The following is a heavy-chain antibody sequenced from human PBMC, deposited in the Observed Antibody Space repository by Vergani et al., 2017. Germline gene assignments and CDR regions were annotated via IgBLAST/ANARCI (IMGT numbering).Heavy chain of an antibody. CDR2: ISSSSSYT. CDR3: ASPVVDDAFDI. V-gene: IGHV3-11*06. J-gene: IGHJ3*02. Sequence: QVQLVESGGGLVKPGGSLRLSCAASGFTFSDYYMSWIRQAPGKGLEWVSYISSSSSYTNYADSVKGRFTISRDNAKNSLYLQMNSLRAEDTAVYYCASPVVDDAFDIWGQGTMVTVSS. D-gene: IGHD3-22*01. CDR1: GFTFSDYY.